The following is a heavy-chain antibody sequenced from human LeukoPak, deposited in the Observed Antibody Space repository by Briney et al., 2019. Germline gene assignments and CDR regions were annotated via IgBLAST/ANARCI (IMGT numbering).Heavy chain of an antibody. Sequence: GGSLRLSCAASGFTFSSYGMHWVRQAPGKGLEWVAVISYDGSNKYYADSVKGRFTISRDNSKNTLYLQMNSLRAEDTAVYYCAKEHDYDSSGLDYWGQGTLVTVSS. CDR2: ISYDGSNK. V-gene: IGHV3-30*18. CDR3: AKEHDYDSSGLDY. J-gene: IGHJ4*02. CDR1: GFTFSSYG. D-gene: IGHD3-22*01.